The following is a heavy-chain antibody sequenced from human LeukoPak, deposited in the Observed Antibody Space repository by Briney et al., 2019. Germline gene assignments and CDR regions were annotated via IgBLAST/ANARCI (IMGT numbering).Heavy chain of an antibody. J-gene: IGHJ5*02. D-gene: IGHD1-1*01. CDR1: GDSLSSNSVT. V-gene: IGHV6-1*01. CDR2: TYYRSTWYN. CDR3: ARRLTQYDGFDP. Sequence: QTLSLTCAISGDSLSSNSVTWNWIRHSPSRGLEWLGRTYYRSTWYNDYAVSVRGRITVNPDTSKNQFSLHLNSVTPEDTAVYYCARRLTQYDGFDPWGQGILVTVSS.